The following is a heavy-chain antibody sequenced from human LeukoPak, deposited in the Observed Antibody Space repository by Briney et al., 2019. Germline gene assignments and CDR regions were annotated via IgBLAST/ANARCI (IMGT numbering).Heavy chain of an antibody. Sequence: SETLSLTCAVYGGSFSGYYWSWIRQPPGKGLEWIGETNHSGSTNYNPSLKSRVTISVDTSKNQFSLKLSSVTAADTAVYYCARVSSSPEYWGQGTLVTVSS. CDR2: TNHSGST. CDR1: GGSFSGYY. V-gene: IGHV4-34*01. J-gene: IGHJ4*02. D-gene: IGHD6-13*01. CDR3: ARVSSSPEY.